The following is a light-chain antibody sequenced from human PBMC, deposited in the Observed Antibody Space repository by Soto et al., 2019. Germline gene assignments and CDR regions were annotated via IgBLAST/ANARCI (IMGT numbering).Light chain of an antibody. J-gene: IGLJ2*01. Sequence: QLVLTQPPSASGTPGQRVTISCSGSSSNIGSNTVNWYQQFPGMAPKLLIYSNNQRPSGVPDRFSGSKSGTSASLAISGLQSEDEADYYCAVWDDSLNGAVFGGGTKLTVL. V-gene: IGLV1-44*01. CDR2: SNN. CDR1: SSNIGSNT. CDR3: AVWDDSLNGAV.